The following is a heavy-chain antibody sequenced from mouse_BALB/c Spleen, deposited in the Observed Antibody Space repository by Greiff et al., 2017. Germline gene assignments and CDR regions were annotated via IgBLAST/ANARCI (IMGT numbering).Heavy chain of an antibody. CDR3: AREGATMTYYYAMDY. Sequence: EVMLVESGGGLVKPGGSLKLSCAASGFTFSSYAMSWVRQTPEKRLEWVASISSGGSTYYPDSVKGRFTISRDNARNILYLQMSRLRSEDTAMYYWAREGATMTYYYAMDYWGQGTSVTVSS. CDR1: GFTFSSYA. D-gene: IGHD2-4*01. CDR2: ISSGGST. V-gene: IGHV5-6-5*01. J-gene: IGHJ4*01.